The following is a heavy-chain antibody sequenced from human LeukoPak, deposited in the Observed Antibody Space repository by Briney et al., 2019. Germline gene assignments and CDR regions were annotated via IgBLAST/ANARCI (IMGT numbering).Heavy chain of an antibody. CDR1: GFTFSSFG. J-gene: IGHJ4*02. CDR3: ARDSFGLQDS. D-gene: IGHD3-10*01. CDR2: IWYDGSNK. V-gene: IGHV3-33*01. Sequence: PGRSLRLSRAASGFTFSSFGMHWVRQAPGKGLEWVAVIWYDGSNKYYADSVKGRFTISRDNYKNTLYLQMNSLRAEDTAVYYCARDSFGLQDSWGQGTLVTVSS.